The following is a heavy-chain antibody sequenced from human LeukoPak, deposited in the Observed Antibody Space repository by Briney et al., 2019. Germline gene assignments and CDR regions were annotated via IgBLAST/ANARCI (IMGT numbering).Heavy chain of an antibody. D-gene: IGHD6-19*01. V-gene: IGHV3-7*01. Sequence: GGSLRLSCAASGFTFDDYAMHWVRQAPGKGLEWVASIKEDGSEKYYVDSVKGRFTISRDNAKNSLYLQMNSLRAEDTAMYYCASSGWYSTPNWFDPWGQGTLVIVSS. CDR1: GFTFDDYA. CDR2: IKEDGSEK. CDR3: ASSGWYSTPNWFDP. J-gene: IGHJ5*02.